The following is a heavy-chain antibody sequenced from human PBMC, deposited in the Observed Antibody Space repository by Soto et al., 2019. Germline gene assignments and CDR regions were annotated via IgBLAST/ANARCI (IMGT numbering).Heavy chain of an antibody. J-gene: IGHJ6*02. CDR3: ARPEYSSSSYGMDV. V-gene: IGHV3-48*02. CDR1: GFTFSSYS. CDR2: ISSSSTI. D-gene: IGHD6-6*01. Sequence: PGGSLRLSCAASGFTFSSYSMNWVRQAPGKGLEWVSYISSSSTIYYADSVKGRFTISRDNAKNSLYLQMNSLRDEDTAVYYCARPEYSSSSYGMDVWSQGTTVTVSS.